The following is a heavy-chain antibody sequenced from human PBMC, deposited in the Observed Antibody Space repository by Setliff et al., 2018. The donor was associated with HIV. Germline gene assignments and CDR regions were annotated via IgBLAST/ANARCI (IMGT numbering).Heavy chain of an antibody. D-gene: IGHD3-10*01. CDR2: IDHSGNI. J-gene: IGHJ4*02. CDR3: ARGLNYYGSGSYLPLGY. CDR1: GGSFNDYY. V-gene: IGHV4-34*01. Sequence: SETLSLTCAVYGGSFNDYYWTWIRQPPGKGLEWIGEIDHSGNIKYHASLKSRVTISKDTSKNQISLKLRSVTAADTAVYYCARGLNYYGSGSYLPLGYRGQGTLVTVSS.